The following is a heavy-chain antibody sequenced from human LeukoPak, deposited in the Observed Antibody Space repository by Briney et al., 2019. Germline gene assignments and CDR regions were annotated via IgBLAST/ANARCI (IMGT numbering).Heavy chain of an antibody. CDR3: ARNQYSYGTNWFDP. V-gene: IGHV4-39*01. CDR2: IYYSGST. CDR1: GGSISSSGYY. D-gene: IGHD5-18*01. J-gene: IGHJ5*02. Sequence: SETLSLTCTVSGGSISSSGYYWGWIRQPPGKGLKWIASIYYSGSTYYNPSLKSRVTISVDTSKNQFSLKLSSVTAADTAIYYCARNQYSYGTNWFDPWGQGTLVTVSS.